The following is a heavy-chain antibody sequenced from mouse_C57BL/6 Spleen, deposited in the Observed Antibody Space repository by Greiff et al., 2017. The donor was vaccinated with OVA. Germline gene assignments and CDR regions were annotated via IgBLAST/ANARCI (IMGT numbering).Heavy chain of an antibody. V-gene: IGHV1-82*01. CDR3: AREDGNYGLGTFDY. D-gene: IGHD2-1*01. CDR2: IYPGDGDT. CDR1: GYAFSSSW. J-gene: IGHJ2*01. Sequence: QVQLQQSGPELVKPGASVKISCKASGYAFSSSWMNWVKQRPGKGLEWIGRIYPGDGDTNYNGKFKGKATLTADKSSSTAYMQLSSLTSEDSAVYFCAREDGNYGLGTFDYWGQGTTLTVSA.